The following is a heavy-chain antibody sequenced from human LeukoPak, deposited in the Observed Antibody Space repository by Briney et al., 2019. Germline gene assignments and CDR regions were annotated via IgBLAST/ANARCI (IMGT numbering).Heavy chain of an antibody. Sequence: SETLSLTCTVSGGSISSSSYYWGWLRQPPGKGLEGVGSIYYSGSTYYNPSLKSRVTISVDTSKNQFSLKLSSVTAADTAVYYCARLGSMTYYFDYWGQGTLVTVSS. CDR3: ARLGSMTYYFDY. J-gene: IGHJ4*02. CDR1: GGSISSSSYY. V-gene: IGHV4-39*01. D-gene: IGHD2-8*01. CDR2: IYYSGST.